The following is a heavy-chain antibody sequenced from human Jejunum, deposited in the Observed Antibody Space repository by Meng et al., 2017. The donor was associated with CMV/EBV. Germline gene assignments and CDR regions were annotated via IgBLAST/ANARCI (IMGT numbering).Heavy chain of an antibody. CDR1: GITFSSYA. CDR2: IYSDGGTT. Sequence: GITFSSYAMTWVRQAPGKGLEWVAGIYSDGGTTDYADSVKGRFTISRDNTKNTLYLQMNSLRAEDTGVYYCAREEGYTRPHYFDYWGQGTLVTVSS. CDR3: AREEGYTRPHYFDY. J-gene: IGHJ4*02. D-gene: IGHD6-13*01. V-gene: IGHV3-23*03.